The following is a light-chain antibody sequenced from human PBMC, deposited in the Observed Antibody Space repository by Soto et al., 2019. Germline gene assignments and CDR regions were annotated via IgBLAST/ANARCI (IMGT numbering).Light chain of an antibody. CDR1: QGIRSY. CDR2: AAS. J-gene: IGKJ1*01. V-gene: IGKV1-27*01. Sequence: DIQLTQSPSFLSASVGDRVTIICRASQGIRSYLAWYQLKPGKVPKLLIYAASTLQSGVPSRFSGSGSGTDFTLTISSLQPEDFATYHCQEYKTWTFGQGTKVDI. CDR3: QEYKTWT.